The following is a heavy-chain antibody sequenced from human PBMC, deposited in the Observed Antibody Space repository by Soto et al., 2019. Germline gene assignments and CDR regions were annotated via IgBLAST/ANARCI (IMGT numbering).Heavy chain of an antibody. CDR1: GGSFSYNF. Sequence: SETLSLTCAVYGGSFSYNFWSWIRQPPGKGLEWIGEINRSGSTNYIPSLKSRVTISVDTSKNQFSLKLSSVSAADTAVYYCARDKGSGSYNSRYYYGMDVWGQGTTVTAP. D-gene: IGHD3-10*01. CDR2: INRSGST. CDR3: ARDKGSGSYNSRYYYGMDV. V-gene: IGHV4-34*01. J-gene: IGHJ6*02.